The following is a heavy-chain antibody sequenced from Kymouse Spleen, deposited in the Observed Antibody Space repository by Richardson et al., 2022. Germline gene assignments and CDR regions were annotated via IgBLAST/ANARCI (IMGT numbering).Heavy chain of an antibody. CDR2: IWYDGSNK. CDR3: ARDRGNPLYYFDY. J-gene: IGHJ4*02. CDR1: GFTFSSYG. D-gene: IGHD3-10*01. V-gene: IGHV3-33*01. Sequence: QVQLVESGGGVVQPGRSLRLSCAASGFTFSSYGMHWVRQAPGKGLEWVAVIWYDGSNKYYADSVKGRFTISRDNSKNTLYLQMNSLRAEDTAVYYCARDRGNPLYYFDYWGQGTLVTVSS.